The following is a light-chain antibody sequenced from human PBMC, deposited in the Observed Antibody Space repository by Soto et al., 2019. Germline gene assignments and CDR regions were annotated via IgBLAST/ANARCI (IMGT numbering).Light chain of an antibody. CDR1: QSISSY. V-gene: IGKV1-39*01. CDR2: AAS. J-gene: IGKJ4*01. CDR3: QQYDNYPLT. Sequence: DIHLTQSPSFLSASVGDRVTITCRASQSISSYLNWYQQKPGKAPKLLIYAASSLQSGVPSRFSGSGSGTEFTLTISNLQPDDFATYYCQQYDNYPLTFGGGTKVDIK.